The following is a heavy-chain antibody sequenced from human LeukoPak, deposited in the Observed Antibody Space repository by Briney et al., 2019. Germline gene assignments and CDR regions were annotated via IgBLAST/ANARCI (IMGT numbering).Heavy chain of an antibody. V-gene: IGHV3-21*01. Sequence: GGTLRLSCAASGFTFSSYSMNWVRQAPGKGLEWVASISSSSSYIYYADSVKRRITISRDHATHSLYLQMNSLRAEDTAVYYCARGMLLGRFDHWGQGTLVTVSS. D-gene: IGHD2-15*01. CDR2: ISSSSSYI. CDR1: GFTFSSYS. CDR3: ARGMLLGRFDH. J-gene: IGHJ5*02.